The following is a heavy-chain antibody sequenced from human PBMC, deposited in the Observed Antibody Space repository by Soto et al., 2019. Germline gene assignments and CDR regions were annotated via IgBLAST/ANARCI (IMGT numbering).Heavy chain of an antibody. J-gene: IGHJ4*02. V-gene: IGHV3-7*01. Sequence: GGSRRLSCAASGVTFSSYWMSGVRQAPGKGLEWVANIKQDGSEKYYVDSVKGRFTISRDNAKNSLYLQMNSLRAEDTAVYYCARSPPYCSGGSCYQTFDYWGQGTLVTVSS. CDR2: IKQDGSEK. CDR3: ARSPPYCSGGSCYQTFDY. D-gene: IGHD2-15*01. CDR1: GVTFSSYW.